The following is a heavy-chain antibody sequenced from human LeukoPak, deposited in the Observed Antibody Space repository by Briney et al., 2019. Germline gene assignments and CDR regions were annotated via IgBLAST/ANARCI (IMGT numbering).Heavy chain of an antibody. Sequence: SETLSLTCTVSGGSTSSNNGRWIRQPPGKGLEWIGYIYYSGSTNYNPSLKSRVTISVDTSKNQFSLKLSSVTAADTAVYYCAKGRTYYEFWSGHPSCYYYVDVWGKGTTVTVSS. CDR3: AKGRTYYEFWSGHPSCYYYVDV. CDR1: GGSTSSNN. D-gene: IGHD3-3*01. J-gene: IGHJ6*03. CDR2: IYYSGST. V-gene: IGHV4-59*01.